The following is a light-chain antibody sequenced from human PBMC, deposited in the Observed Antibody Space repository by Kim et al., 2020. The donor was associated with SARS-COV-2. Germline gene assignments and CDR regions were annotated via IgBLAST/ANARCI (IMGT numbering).Light chain of an antibody. J-gene: IGLJ2*01. V-gene: IGLV6-57*01. CDR2: EDN. Sequence: NFMLTQPHSVSESPGKTVTISCTRSSGSIASNYVQWYQQRPGSSPTTVIYEDNQRPSGVPDRFSGSIDSSSNSASLTISGLKTEDEADYYCQSYDSSNQVLGGGTQLTVL. CDR1: SGSIASNY. CDR3: QSYDSSNQV.